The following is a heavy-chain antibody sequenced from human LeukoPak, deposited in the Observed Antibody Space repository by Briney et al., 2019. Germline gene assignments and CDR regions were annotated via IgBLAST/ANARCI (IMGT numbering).Heavy chain of an antibody. CDR2: IKPDGSDK. J-gene: IGHJ2*01. D-gene: IGHD4-17*01. CDR3: ARETTVIREWYFDL. Sequence: PGGSLRLSCAASGFAFSNYWMTWVRQAPGKGLEWVANIKPDGSDKYYVDSVKGRFTISRDNAKNSLYLQMNSLRAEDTAVYYCARETTVIREWYFDLWGRGTLVTVAS. V-gene: IGHV3-7*01. CDR1: GFAFSNYW.